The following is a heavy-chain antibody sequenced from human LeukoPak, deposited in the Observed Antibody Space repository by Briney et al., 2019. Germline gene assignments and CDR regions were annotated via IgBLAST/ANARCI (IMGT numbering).Heavy chain of an antibody. CDR1: GFTFSSYW. D-gene: IGHD3-9*01. Sequence: GGSLRLSCAASGFTFSSYWMHWVRQAPGMGLVWVSRISGDRSTTSYADSVKGRFTISRDNAKNTLYLQMNSLRAEDTAVYYCARLDILTGNYYYFNFWGQGTLVTVSS. V-gene: IGHV3-74*01. CDR3: ARLDILTGNYYYFNF. J-gene: IGHJ4*02. CDR2: ISGDRSTT.